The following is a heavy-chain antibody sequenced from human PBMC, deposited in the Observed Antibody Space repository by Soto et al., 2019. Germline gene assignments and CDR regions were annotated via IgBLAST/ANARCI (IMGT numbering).Heavy chain of an antibody. V-gene: IGHV1-18*04. Sequence: ASVKVSCKDSGYTFTMYGISWVLQAPGQGLEWMGWISAYNGNTNYAQKLQGRVTMTTDTSTSTAYMELRSLRSDDTAVYYCARDRSTVTTRFDPWGQGTLVTVSS. CDR2: ISAYNGNT. J-gene: IGHJ5*02. CDR3: ARDRSTVTTRFDP. CDR1: GYTFTMYG. D-gene: IGHD4-4*01.